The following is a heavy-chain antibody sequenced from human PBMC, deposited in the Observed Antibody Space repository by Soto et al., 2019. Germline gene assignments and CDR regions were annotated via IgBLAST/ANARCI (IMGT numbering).Heavy chain of an antibody. CDR3: ARGGGLGVTSSSYYYYGMDV. V-gene: IGHV3-30*03. CDR1: EFTFSNYA. CDR2: ISYDGNNK. Sequence: PGGSLRLSCAASEFTFSNYAMHWVRQAPGKGLQWLAVISYDGNNKYYADSVEGRFTISRDNSKNTVYLQMNSLRLEDTAVYYCARGGGLGVTSSSYYYYGMDVWGQGTTVTVSS. D-gene: IGHD4-4*01. J-gene: IGHJ6*02.